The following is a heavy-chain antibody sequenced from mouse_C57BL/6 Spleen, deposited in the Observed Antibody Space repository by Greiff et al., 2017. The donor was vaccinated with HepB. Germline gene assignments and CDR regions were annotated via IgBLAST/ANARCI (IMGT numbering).Heavy chain of an antibody. D-gene: IGHD2-10*02. CDR3: AREGRAYDYYAMDY. Sequence: EVQRVESGPGLVKPSQSLSLTCSVTGYSITSGYYWNWIRQFPGNKLEWMGYISYDGSNNYNPSLKNRISITRDTSKNQFFLKLNSVTTEDTATYYCAREGRAYDYYAMDYWGQGTSVTVSS. CDR1: GYSITSGYY. V-gene: IGHV3-6*01. CDR2: ISYDGSN. J-gene: IGHJ4*01.